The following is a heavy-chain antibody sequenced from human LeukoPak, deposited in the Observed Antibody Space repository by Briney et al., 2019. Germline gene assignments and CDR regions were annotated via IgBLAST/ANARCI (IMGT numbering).Heavy chain of an antibody. CDR2: ISAYNGNT. CDR3: ASEGVITPFDY. CDR1: GYTFTSYG. V-gene: IGHV1-18*01. J-gene: IGHJ4*02. D-gene: IGHD3-22*01. Sequence: ASVKGSCKASGYTFTSYGISWVRQAPGQGLEWMGWISAYNGNTNYAQKFQGRVTMTTDTSTSTAYMELRSLRSDDTAVYYCASEGVITPFDYWGQGTLVTVSS.